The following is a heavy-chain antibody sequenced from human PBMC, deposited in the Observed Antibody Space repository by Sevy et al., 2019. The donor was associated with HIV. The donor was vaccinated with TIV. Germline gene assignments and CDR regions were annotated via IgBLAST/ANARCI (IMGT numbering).Heavy chain of an antibody. CDR1: GFTFSNYW. CDR2: IKEDGSDK. J-gene: IGHJ4*02. D-gene: IGHD1-1*01. CDR3: VRDGLESATDFDY. V-gene: IGHV3-7*01. Sequence: GGSLRLSCEVSGFTFSNYWMTWVRQAPGKGLEWVANIKEDGSDKYYGDSLKGRFSLSRENAKNSLYLQMDSLRAEDTAVYYCVRDGLESATDFDYWGQGTLVTVSS.